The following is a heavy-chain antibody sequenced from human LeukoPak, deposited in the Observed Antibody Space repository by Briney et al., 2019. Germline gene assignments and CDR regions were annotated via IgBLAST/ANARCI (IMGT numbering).Heavy chain of an antibody. Sequence: SETLSLTCTVSGGSISSSSYYWGWIRQPPGKGLEWIGSIYYSGSTYYNPSLKSRVTISVDTSKNQFSLKLSSVTAADTAVYYCARDRGSGRWVYWGQGTLVTVSS. V-gene: IGHV4-39*07. CDR3: ARDRGSGRWVY. D-gene: IGHD6-19*01. CDR1: GGSISSSSYY. CDR2: IYYSGST. J-gene: IGHJ4*02.